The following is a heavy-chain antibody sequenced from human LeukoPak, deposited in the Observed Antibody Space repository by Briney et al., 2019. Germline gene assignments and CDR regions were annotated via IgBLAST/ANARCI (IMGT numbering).Heavy chain of an antibody. V-gene: IGHV3-30*18. CDR3: AKDSSSSESSDGSFDY. CDR2: ISYDGSNK. J-gene: IGHJ4*02. Sequence: PGGSLRLFCAASGFTFSSYGMHWVRQAPGKGLEWVAVISYDGSNKYYADSVKGRFTISRDNSKNTLYLQMNSLRAEDTAVYYCAKDSSSSESSDGSFDYWGQGSLVTVSS. D-gene: IGHD1-26*01. CDR1: GFTFSSYG.